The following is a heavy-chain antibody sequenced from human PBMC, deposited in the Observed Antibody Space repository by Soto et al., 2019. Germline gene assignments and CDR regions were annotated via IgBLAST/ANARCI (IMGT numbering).Heavy chain of an antibody. V-gene: IGHV4-59*12. CDR1: GGSISSYY. Sequence: TSETLSLTCTVSGGSISSYYWSWSLQPPWKGLEWIGYIYYSGSTNYNPSLKSRVTISVDTSKNQFSLKLSSVTAADTAVYYCARGGYRLTYFDYWGQGTLVTVSS. J-gene: IGHJ4*02. D-gene: IGHD6-25*01. CDR3: ARGGYRLTYFDY. CDR2: IYYSGST.